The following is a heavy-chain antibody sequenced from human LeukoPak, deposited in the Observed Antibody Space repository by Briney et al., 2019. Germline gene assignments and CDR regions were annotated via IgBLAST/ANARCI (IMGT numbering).Heavy chain of an antibody. CDR3: AHRQLRDYDILTGYYVDDAFDI. CDR2: IYWNGDK. D-gene: IGHD3-9*01. Sequence: SGPTLANPTQTLTLTCIFSGFSLSTSGVGVGWIRQPPGKALEWLALIYWNGDKRYSPSLKSRLTITKDTSKNQVVLTMTNMDPVDTATYYCAHRQLRDYDILTGYYVDDAFDIWGQGTMVTVSS. V-gene: IGHV2-5*01. J-gene: IGHJ3*02. CDR1: GFSLSTSGVG.